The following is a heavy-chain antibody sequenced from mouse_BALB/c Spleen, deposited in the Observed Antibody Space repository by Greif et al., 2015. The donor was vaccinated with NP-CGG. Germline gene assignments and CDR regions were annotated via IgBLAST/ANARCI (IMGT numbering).Heavy chain of an antibody. CDR2: IAPGSGST. J-gene: IGHJ3*01. CDR3: ARSGYGNYEFAY. D-gene: IGHD2-1*01. Sequence: DLVKPGASVKLSCKASGYTFTSYWINWIKQRPGQGPEWIGRIAPGSGSTYYNEMFKGKATLTVDTSSSTAYIQLSSLSSEDSAVYFCARSGYGNYEFAYWGQGTLVTVSA. V-gene: IGHV1S41*01. CDR1: GYTFTSYW.